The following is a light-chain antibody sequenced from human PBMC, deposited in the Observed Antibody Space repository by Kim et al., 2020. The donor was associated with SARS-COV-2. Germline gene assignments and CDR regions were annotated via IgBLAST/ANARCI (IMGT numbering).Light chain of an antibody. Sequence: SSELTQDPAVSVALGQTVRTTCQGDSLRTYSASWYQQKPGQAPVLVISAKNTRPSGIPDRFSGSTSGNTVSLTITGAQAEDEADYYCKSRDSSGNRLVFGGGTQLTVL. CDR3: KSRDSSGNRLV. V-gene: IGLV3-19*01. CDR1: SLRTYS. J-gene: IGLJ3*02. CDR2: AKN.